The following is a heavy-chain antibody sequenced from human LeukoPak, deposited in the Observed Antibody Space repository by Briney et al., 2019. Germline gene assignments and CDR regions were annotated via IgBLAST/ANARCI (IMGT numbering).Heavy chain of an antibody. CDR3: ARGLKYYDFWSGYQKLGHNYFDY. D-gene: IGHD3-3*01. CDR1: GFTFSSYS. Sequence: NPGGSLRLSCAASGFTFSSYSMNWVRQAPGKGLEWVSSISSSSSYIYYADSVKGRFTISRDNAKNSLYLQMNSLRAEDTAVYYCARGLKYYDFWSGYQKLGHNYFDYWGQGTLVSVSS. V-gene: IGHV3-21*01. CDR2: ISSSSSYI. J-gene: IGHJ4*02.